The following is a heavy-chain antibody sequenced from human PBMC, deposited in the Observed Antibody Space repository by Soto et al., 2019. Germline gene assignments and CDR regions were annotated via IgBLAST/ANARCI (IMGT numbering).Heavy chain of an antibody. Sequence: PGESLKISCKGSGYSFTSYWISWVRQMPGKALEWMGIIYPDDSDTRYCPSFQGQVTISADQSINTAYLQWSSLKASDTAMYYCARPPVAARPGYYYYGMNVWEKGTTVT. D-gene: IGHD6-6*01. V-gene: IGHV5-51*01. CDR2: IYPDDSDT. CDR3: ARPPVAARPGYYYYGMNV. CDR1: GYSFTSYW. J-gene: IGHJ6*01.